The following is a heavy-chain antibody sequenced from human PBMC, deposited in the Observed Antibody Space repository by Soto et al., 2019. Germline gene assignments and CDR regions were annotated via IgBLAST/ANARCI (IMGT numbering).Heavy chain of an antibody. V-gene: IGHV1-8*01. CDR2: MNPNSNNT. D-gene: IGHD1-20*01. CDR3: ARGRDPRYYMDV. Sequence: QVPLVQSGAEVKKPGASVKVSCKASGYTFTSYDINWVRQATGQGLEWMGWMNPNSNNTGYAQKFQGRVTMTRNTSISTAYMELSSLRCEDTAVYYCARGRDPRYYMDVWGKGSTVTLSS. J-gene: IGHJ6*03. CDR1: GYTFTSYD.